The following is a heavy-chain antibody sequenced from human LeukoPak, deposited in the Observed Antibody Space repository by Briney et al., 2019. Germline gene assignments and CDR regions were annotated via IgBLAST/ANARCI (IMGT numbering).Heavy chain of an antibody. V-gene: IGHV1-18*01. Sequence: ASVKVSRKATGYTFTNYGISWLRQAPGQGPEWVGWISGYNGNTNYAQKFQGRITMTTDTPTSTAYMELRNLRSDDTAVYYCARDLSSWLHDYWGQGTLVTVSS. CDR3: ARDLSSWLHDY. CDR1: GYTFTNYG. J-gene: IGHJ4*02. D-gene: IGHD3-9*01. CDR2: ISGYNGNT.